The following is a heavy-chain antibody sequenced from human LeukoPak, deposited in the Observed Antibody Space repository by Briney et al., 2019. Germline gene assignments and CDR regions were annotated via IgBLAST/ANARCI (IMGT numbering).Heavy chain of an antibody. CDR3: ARIGYSSSSFDF. Sequence: GGSLRLSCTASGFTFSSYWMNWVRQAPGKGLEWVANIKQDGSEKYYVVSVKGRFTISRDNAKESLYLQMNSLRAEDTAVYYCARIGYSSSSFDFWGQGTLVTVSS. CDR2: IKQDGSEK. J-gene: IGHJ4*02. V-gene: IGHV3-7*05. CDR1: GFTFSSYW. D-gene: IGHD6-6*01.